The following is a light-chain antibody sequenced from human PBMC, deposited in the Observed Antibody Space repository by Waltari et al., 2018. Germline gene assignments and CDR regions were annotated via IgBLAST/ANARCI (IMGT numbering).Light chain of an antibody. V-gene: IGKV1-8*01. CDR3: QQYYSDPLT. J-gene: IGKJ4*01. CDR2: AAS. CDR1: QHISGY. Sequence: AIRLTQSPSSFPASIGDRVTITCRASQHISGYLAWYQQKPGKAPKLLIYAASTLQSGVPARFSGSGSGTDFTLTISCLQSEDVATYYGQQYYSDPLTFGGGTRVEIK.